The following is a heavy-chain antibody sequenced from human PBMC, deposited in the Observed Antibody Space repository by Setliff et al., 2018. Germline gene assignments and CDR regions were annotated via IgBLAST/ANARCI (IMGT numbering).Heavy chain of an antibody. CDR3: ARVRNTQNGFFDY. J-gene: IGHJ4*02. CDR1: GGSFSGYY. Sequence: SETLSLTCAVYGGSFSGYYWSWIRQPPGKGLEWIGSIYYSGSTNYNPSLKSRVTISVDTSKNQFSLRLTSVTAADTAIYYCARVRNTQNGFFDYWSQGTLVTVSS. CDR2: IYYSGST. D-gene: IGHD1-1*01. V-gene: IGHV4-34*01.